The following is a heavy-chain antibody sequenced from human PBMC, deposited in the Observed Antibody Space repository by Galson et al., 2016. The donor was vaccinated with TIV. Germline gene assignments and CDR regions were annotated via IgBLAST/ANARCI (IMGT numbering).Heavy chain of an antibody. CDR1: GYTFIGYY. CDR3: AREVYYFDRSGYYFDQ. Sequence: SVKVSCKASGYTFIGYYMHWVRQAPGQGLEWMGWINPNSSDTNYAQRFQGRVTMTRDTSISTAYMELTSLRSDDTAVYYCAREVYYFDRSGYYFDQWGQGTQVTVSS. D-gene: IGHD3-22*01. V-gene: IGHV1-2*02. J-gene: IGHJ4*02. CDR2: INPNSSDT.